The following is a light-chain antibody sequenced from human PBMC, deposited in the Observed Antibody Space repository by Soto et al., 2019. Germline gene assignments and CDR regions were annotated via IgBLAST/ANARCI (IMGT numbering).Light chain of an antibody. V-gene: IGKV3-20*01. CDR1: QSLTNTN. Sequence: EIVLTQSPGILSLSPGEQATLSCRANQSLTNTNLAWFRQRPGQAPRLLIYSISTRATGIPDRFSGSGSRTDYTLTISRLEPEDFAVYYCQHASYPPFTFGPGTRV. J-gene: IGKJ3*01. CDR3: QHASYPPFT. CDR2: SIS.